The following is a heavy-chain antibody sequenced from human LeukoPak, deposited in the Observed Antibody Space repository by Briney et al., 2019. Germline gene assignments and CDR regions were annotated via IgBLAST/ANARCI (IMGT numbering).Heavy chain of an antibody. CDR1: GISFDSYS. V-gene: IGHV3-48*01. D-gene: IGHD1-26*01. J-gene: IGHJ4*02. CDR3: ARVRNGTYYDY. CDR2: ISSTSSTI. Sequence: PGGSLRLSCAASGISFDSYSMSWVRQAPGKGLEWVSYISSTSSTIYYADSVRGRFTISRDNARTSLYLQINSLRAEDMAVYYCARVRNGTYYDYWGQGTLVTVSS.